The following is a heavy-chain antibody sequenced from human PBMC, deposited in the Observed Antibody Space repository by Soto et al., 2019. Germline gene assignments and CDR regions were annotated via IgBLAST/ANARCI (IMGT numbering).Heavy chain of an antibody. CDR2: IYYSGST. D-gene: IGHD1-26*01. J-gene: IGHJ4*02. CDR3: ARVSGSYVH. V-gene: IGHV4-61*01. CDR1: GGSVSSGSYY. Sequence: SETLSLTCTVSGGSVSSGSYYWSWIRQPPGKGLEWIGYIYYSGSTNYNPSLKSRVTISVDTSKNQFSLKLSSVTAADTAVYYCARVSGSYVHWGQGTLVTVS.